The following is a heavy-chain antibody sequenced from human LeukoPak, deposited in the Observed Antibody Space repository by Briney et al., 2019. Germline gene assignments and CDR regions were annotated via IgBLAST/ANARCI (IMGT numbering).Heavy chain of an antibody. Sequence: AGGSLRLSCAASGFTFSNAWMSWVRQAPGKGLEWVGRIKSKADGGTTDYAAPAKGRFTISRDDSKNTLYLQMNSLKTEDTAVYYCTTDPEYNWNYVFDYWGQGTLVTVSS. D-gene: IGHD1-7*01. CDR3: TTDPEYNWNYVFDY. J-gene: IGHJ4*02. V-gene: IGHV3-15*01. CDR2: IKSKADGGTT. CDR1: GFTFSNAW.